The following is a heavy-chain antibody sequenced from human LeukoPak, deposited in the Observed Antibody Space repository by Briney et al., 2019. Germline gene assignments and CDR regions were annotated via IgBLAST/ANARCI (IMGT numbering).Heavy chain of an antibody. CDR1: GYTFTSYD. CDR2: MNPNSGNT. CDR3: ARGGYDILTGYHNFDY. J-gene: IGHJ4*02. Sequence: ASAKVSCKASGYTFTSYDINWVRQATGQGLEWMGWMNPNSGNTGYAQKFQGRVTMTRNTSISTAYMELSSLRSEDTAVYYCARGGYDILTGYHNFDYWGQGTLVTVSS. V-gene: IGHV1-8*01. D-gene: IGHD3-9*01.